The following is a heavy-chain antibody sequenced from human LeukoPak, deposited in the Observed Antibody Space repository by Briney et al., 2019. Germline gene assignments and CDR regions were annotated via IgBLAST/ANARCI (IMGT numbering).Heavy chain of an antibody. Sequence: SETLSLTCTVSGGSITYNQWTWIRQPAGKGLEWIGRVHTSGRTNYNPSLKSRVTISVDTSKNQLSLNLNSVTDADMAVYYCAREVPLYGDYAVFDYWGQGTPVTVSS. CDR3: AREVPLYGDYAVFDY. D-gene: IGHD4-17*01. V-gene: IGHV4-4*07. CDR1: GGSITYNQ. J-gene: IGHJ4*02. CDR2: VHTSGRT.